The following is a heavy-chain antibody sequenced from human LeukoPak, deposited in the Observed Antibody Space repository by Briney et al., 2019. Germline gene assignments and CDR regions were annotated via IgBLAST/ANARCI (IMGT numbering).Heavy chain of an antibody. V-gene: IGHV4-34*01. CDR2: INHSGST. CDR1: GGSFSGYY. J-gene: IGHJ4*02. D-gene: IGHD4-17*01. Sequence: PSETLSLTCAVYGGSFSGYYWSWIRQPPGKGLEWIGEINHSGSTNYNPSLKSRVTISVDTSKNQFSLKLSSVTAADMAVSHCARGLYGDYGYYFDYWGQGTLVTVSS. CDR3: ARGLYGDYGYYFDY.